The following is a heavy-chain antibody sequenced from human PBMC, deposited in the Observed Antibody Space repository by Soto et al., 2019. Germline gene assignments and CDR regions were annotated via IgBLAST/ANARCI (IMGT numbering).Heavy chain of an antibody. CDR1: GASLSRYY. CDR3: VRDGTKNLRDRFEP. V-gene: IGHV4-4*07. D-gene: IGHD1-26*01. J-gene: IGHJ5*02. CDR2: IYATGDT. Sequence: SETLSLTCNVSGASLSRYYWSWIRQPPGKGLEWTGRIYATGDTDYNPSLKSRISMSVDMSKKQFSLTLRSVTAADTAIYYCVRDGTKNLRDRFEPWGRGILVTVSS.